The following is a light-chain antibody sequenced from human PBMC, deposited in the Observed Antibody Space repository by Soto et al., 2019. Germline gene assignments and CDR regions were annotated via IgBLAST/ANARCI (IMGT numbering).Light chain of an antibody. J-gene: IGKJ4*01. CDR1: QSVSSN. V-gene: IGKV3-15*01. CDR3: QKYNNWPPA. Sequence: ETVMTQSPATLSVSPGERATLSCRASQSVSSNLAWYQQKPGQAPRLLIYGASTRATGIPARFSGSGSGTEFTLTISSLQSEDFAVYYCQKYNNWPPAFAGATKVAIK. CDR2: GAS.